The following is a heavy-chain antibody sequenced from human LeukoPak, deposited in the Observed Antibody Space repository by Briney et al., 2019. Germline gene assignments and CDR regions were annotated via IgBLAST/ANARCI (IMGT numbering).Heavy chain of an antibody. CDR1: GYTFTSYD. D-gene: IGHD6-19*01. Sequence: ASVKVSCKASGYTFTSYDINWVRQATGQGLEWMGWMNPNSGNTGYAQKFQGRVTMTRNTSISTAYMELSSLRSDDTAVYYCARAGYSSGWYGSYYYYGMDVWGQGTTVTVSS. V-gene: IGHV1-8*01. J-gene: IGHJ6*02. CDR3: ARAGYSSGWYGSYYYYGMDV. CDR2: MNPNSGNT.